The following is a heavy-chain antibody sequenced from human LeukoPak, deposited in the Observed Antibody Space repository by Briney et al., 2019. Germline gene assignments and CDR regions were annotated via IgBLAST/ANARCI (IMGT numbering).Heavy chain of an antibody. V-gene: IGHV1-69*05. Sequence: SVKVSCKASGGTFSSYAISWVRHAPGQGHEWMGGIIPIFGTANNAQKFQGRVTITTDESTTTAYMELSSLRFEDTGVYYWARGPKYCGSWSHRGDWFDPWGQGTLVTVSS. CDR3: ARGPKYCGSWSHRGDWFDP. J-gene: IGHJ5*02. D-gene: IGHD6-13*01. CDR1: GGTFSSYA. CDR2: IIPIFGTA.